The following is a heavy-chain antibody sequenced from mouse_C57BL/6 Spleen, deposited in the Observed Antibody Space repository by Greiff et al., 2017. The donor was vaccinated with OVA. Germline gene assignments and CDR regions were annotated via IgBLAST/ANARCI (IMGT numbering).Heavy chain of an antibody. CDR3: ARGIYYGYDFYAMDY. CDR1: GYSFTSYY. V-gene: IGHV1-66*01. Sequence: QVQLKQSGPELVKPGASVKISCKASGYSFTSYYIHWVKQRPGQGLEWIGWIYPGSGNTKYNEKFKGKATLTADTSSSTAYMQLSSLTSEDSAVYYCARGIYYGYDFYAMDYWGQGTSVTVSS. CDR2: IYPGSGNT. J-gene: IGHJ4*01. D-gene: IGHD2-2*01.